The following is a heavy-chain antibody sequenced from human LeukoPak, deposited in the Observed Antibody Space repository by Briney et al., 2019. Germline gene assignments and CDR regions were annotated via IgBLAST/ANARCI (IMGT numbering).Heavy chain of an antibody. CDR3: ARRRSSWSTRDAFDI. Sequence: SETLSLTCTVSGGSISSGGYYWSWIRQPPGKGLEWIGEINHSGSTNYNPSLKSRVTISVDTSKNQFSLKLSSVTAADTAVYYCARRRSSWSTRDAFDIWGQGTMVTVSS. J-gene: IGHJ3*02. D-gene: IGHD6-13*01. CDR2: INHSGST. CDR1: GGSISSGGYY. V-gene: IGHV4-39*07.